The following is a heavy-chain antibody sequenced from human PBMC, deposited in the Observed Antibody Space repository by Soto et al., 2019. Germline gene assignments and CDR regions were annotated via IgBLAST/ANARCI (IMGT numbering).Heavy chain of an antibody. CDR3: SSAGGTYFSRFDY. V-gene: IGHV3-15*07. D-gene: IGHD3-10*01. CDR2: IKSRTDDGTT. J-gene: IGHJ4*02. Sequence: GGSLRLPCAASGFTFNDAWMNWVRQAPGKGLEWVGRIKSRTDDGTTDYSAPVKGRFAISRDDSKNTLYLQMNSLRTEDTGVYYCSSAGGTYFSRFDYWGLGILVTVSS. CDR1: GFTFNDAW.